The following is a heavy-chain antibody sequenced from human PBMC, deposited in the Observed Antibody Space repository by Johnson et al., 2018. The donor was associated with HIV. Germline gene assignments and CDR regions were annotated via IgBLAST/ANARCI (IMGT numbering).Heavy chain of an antibody. V-gene: IGHV3-30*04. CDR1: GFTFRHYA. CDR2: ISYDGSNK. J-gene: IGHJ3*02. Sequence: QVQLVESGGGVVQPGTSLRLSCAASGFTFRHYAMHWVRQAPGKGLAWVAVISYDGSNKYYADSVKGRFTISRDNSKNTLSLQMNSLRAEDTAVYYCARAIDQGYSSGWSSDVYDIWGQGTMVTVSA. CDR3: ARAIDQGYSSGWSSDVYDI. D-gene: IGHD6-19*01.